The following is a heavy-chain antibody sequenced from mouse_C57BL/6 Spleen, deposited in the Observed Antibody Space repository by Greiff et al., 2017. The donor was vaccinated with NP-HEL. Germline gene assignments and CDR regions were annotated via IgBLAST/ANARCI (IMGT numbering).Heavy chain of an antibody. CDR3: ARYDGYSYAMDY. J-gene: IGHJ4*01. CDR1: GFTFTDYY. CDR2: IRNKANGYTT. D-gene: IGHD2-3*01. Sequence: EVQLVESGGGLVQPGGSLSLSCAASGFTFTDYYMSWVRQPPGKALAWLGFIRNKANGYTTEYSASVKGRFTISRDNSQSILYLQMNALRAEDSATYYCARYDGYSYAMDYWGQGTSVTVSS. V-gene: IGHV7-3*01.